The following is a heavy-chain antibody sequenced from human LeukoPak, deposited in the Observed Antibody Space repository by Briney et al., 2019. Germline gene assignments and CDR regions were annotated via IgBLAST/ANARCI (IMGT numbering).Heavy chain of an antibody. CDR1: GGSISSSSYY. V-gene: IGHV4-39*01. CDR3: ARSLLSTALDAFDI. J-gene: IGHJ3*02. Sequence: SETLSLTCTVSGGSISSSSYYWGWIRQPPGKGLEWIGSTYYSGSTYYNPSLKSRVTISVDTSKNQFSLKLSSVTAADTVVYYCARSLLSTALDAFDIWGQGTMVTVSS. D-gene: IGHD5-18*01. CDR2: TYYSGST.